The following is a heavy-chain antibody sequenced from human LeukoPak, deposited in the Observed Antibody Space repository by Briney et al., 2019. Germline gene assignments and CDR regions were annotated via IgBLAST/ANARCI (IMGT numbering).Heavy chain of an antibody. V-gene: IGHV3-53*01. CDR1: GFIVSSSY. CDR3: ARGPIVVGTYYYMDV. J-gene: IGHJ6*03. D-gene: IGHD2-2*01. CDR2: IYSGGST. Sequence: GGSLRLSCAASGFIVSSSYMSWVRQAPGKGLEWVSVIYSGGSTNYADSVKGRFTISRDNAKNTLYLQMNSLRVEDTAVYYCARGPIVVGTYYYMDVWGKGTTVTVSS.